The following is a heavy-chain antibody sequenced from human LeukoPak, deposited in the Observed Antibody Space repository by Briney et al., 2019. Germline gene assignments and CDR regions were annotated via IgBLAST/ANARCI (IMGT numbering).Heavy chain of an antibody. V-gene: IGHV3-23*01. CDR1: GFTFSSYG. J-gene: IGHJ4*02. D-gene: IGHD5-18*01. Sequence: GGSLRLSCAASGFTFSSYGMSWVRQAPGKGLEWVSAISGSGGSTYYADSVKGRFTISRDNSKNTLYLQMNSLRAEDMAVYYCARGRGTAMVTDYWGQGTLVTVSS. CDR2: ISGSGGST. CDR3: ARGRGTAMVTDY.